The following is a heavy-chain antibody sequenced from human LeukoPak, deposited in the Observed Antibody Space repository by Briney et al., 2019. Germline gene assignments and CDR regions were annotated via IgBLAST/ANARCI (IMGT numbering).Heavy chain of an antibody. J-gene: IGHJ5*02. D-gene: IGHD6-13*01. Sequence: SETLSLTCTVSGGSISSYYWSWIRQPPGKGLEWIGYIYYSGSTNYNPSLKSRVTISVDTSKNQFSLKLSSVTAADTAVYYCARALSEQLINWFDPWGQGTLVTVSS. V-gene: IGHV4-59*01. CDR1: GGSISSYY. CDR3: ARALSEQLINWFDP. CDR2: IYYSGST.